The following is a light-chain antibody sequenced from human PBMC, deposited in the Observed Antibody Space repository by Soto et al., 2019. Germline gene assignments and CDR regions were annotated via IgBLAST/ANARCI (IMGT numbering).Light chain of an antibody. CDR1: QSISSW. J-gene: IGKJ1*01. Sequence: DIRMTQSPSTLSASVGDRVTITCRASQSISSWLAWYQQKPGKAPNLLIYKASSLEGGVPSRFSGSGSGTEFTLTISSLQPDDFATYYCQQYNSYWTFGQGTKVEIK. CDR2: KAS. V-gene: IGKV1-5*03. CDR3: QQYNSYWT.